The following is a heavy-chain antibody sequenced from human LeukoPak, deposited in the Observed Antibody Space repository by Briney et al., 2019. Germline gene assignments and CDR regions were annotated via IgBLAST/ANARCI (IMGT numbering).Heavy chain of an antibody. D-gene: IGHD6-19*01. CDR2: IIPILGIA. CDR3: AIDRSGYAFNI. J-gene: IGHJ3*02. Sequence: STVKVSCKASGGTFSSYTISWVRQAPGQGLEWMGRIIPILGIANYAQKFQGRVTITADKSTSTAYMELSSLRSEDTAVYYCAIDRSGYAFNIWAQGTMVTVSS. V-gene: IGHV1-69*04. CDR1: GGTFSSYT.